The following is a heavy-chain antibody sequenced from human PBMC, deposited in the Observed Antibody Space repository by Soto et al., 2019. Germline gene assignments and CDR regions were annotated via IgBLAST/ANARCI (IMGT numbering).Heavy chain of an antibody. CDR1: GFTFSSYA. Sequence: GGSLRLSCAASGFTFSSYAMSWVRQAPGKGLEWVSAISGSGGSTYYADSVKGRFTISRDNSKNTLYLQMNSLRAEDTAVYYCAKDRELELRYYYYGMDVWGQGTTVTV. D-gene: IGHD1-7*01. CDR3: AKDRELELRYYYYGMDV. V-gene: IGHV3-23*01. J-gene: IGHJ6*02. CDR2: ISGSGGST.